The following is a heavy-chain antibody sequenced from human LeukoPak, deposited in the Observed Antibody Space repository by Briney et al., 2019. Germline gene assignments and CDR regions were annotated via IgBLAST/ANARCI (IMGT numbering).Heavy chain of an antibody. CDR1: GDSFSSNSVT. J-gene: IGHJ5*02. Sequence: SQTLSLTCAISGDSFSSNSVTWNWIRQSPSKGLEWLGRTYYRSTWYNDYAVSVRGRITVNPDTSKNQFSLHLNSVTPEDTAVYYCARRLTQYDCFDPWGQGILVTVSS. CDR3: ARRLTQYDCFDP. V-gene: IGHV6-1*01. D-gene: IGHD2-2*01. CDR2: TYYRSTWYN.